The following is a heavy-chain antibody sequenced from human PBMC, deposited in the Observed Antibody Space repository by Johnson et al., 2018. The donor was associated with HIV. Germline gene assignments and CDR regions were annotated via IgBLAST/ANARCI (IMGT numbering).Heavy chain of an antibody. D-gene: IGHD6-6*01. J-gene: IGHJ3*02. CDR3: AKDLDSSSWGAFDI. Sequence: QVQLVESGGGLVQPGGSLRLSCAASGFTFSSYAMSWVRQAPGKGLEWVAFISYDGTNKYYADSVKGRFTISRDNSKNTLYLQMNSLRAEDTAVYYCAKDLDSSSWGAFDIWGQGTMVTVSS. CDR1: GFTFSSYA. V-gene: IGHV3-30*18. CDR2: ISYDGTNK.